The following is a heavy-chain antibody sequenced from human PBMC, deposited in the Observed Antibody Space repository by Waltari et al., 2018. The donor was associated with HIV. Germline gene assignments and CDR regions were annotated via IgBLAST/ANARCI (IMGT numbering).Heavy chain of an antibody. CDR3: TKHIKGEFGYYYYYGMDV. J-gene: IGHJ6*02. D-gene: IGHD3-16*01. Sequence: EVQLVESGGGLVQPGRSLRLSCTASGFTFGDYAMSWFRQAPGKGLEWVGFIRSKAYGGTTEYAASVKGRFTISRDDSKSIAYLQMNSLKTEDTAVYYCTKHIKGEFGYYYYYGMDVWGQGTTVTVSS. CDR2: IRSKAYGGTT. V-gene: IGHV3-49*03. CDR1: GFTFGDYA.